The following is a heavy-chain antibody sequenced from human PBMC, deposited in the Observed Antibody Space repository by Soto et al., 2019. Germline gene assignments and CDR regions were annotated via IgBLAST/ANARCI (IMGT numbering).Heavy chain of an antibody. CDR3: ARGYCSGGSCQLTGTKFDY. CDR1: GFTFDDYA. V-gene: IGHV3-9*01. CDR2: ISWNSGSI. D-gene: IGHD2-15*01. J-gene: IGHJ4*02. Sequence: GGSLRLSCAASGFTFDDYAMHWVRQAPGKGLEWVSGISWNSGSIGYADSVKGRFTISRDNAKNSLYLQMNSLRAEDTALYYCARGYCSGGSCQLTGTKFDYWGQGTLVTVSS.